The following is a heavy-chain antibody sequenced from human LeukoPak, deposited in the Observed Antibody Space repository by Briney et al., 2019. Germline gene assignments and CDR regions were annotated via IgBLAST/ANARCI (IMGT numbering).Heavy chain of an antibody. Sequence: GASVKVSCKASGYTFTSYAMHWVRQAPGQRLEWMGWINAGNGNTKYSQKFQGRVTITRDTSASTAYMELSSLRSEDTAVYYCARDASSSSWYSDWFDPWGQGTLVTVSS. CDR3: ARDASSSSWYSDWFDP. V-gene: IGHV1-3*01. CDR1: GYTFTSYA. D-gene: IGHD6-13*01. CDR2: INAGNGNT. J-gene: IGHJ5*02.